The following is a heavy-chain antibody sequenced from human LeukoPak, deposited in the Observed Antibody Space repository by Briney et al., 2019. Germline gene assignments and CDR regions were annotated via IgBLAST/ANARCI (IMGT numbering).Heavy chain of an antibody. D-gene: IGHD1/OR15-1a*01. CDR3: ARERVGGNRRDDSSI. J-gene: IGHJ3*02. CDR1: GGSFSGYY. V-gene: IGHV4-34*01. Sequence: KPSETLSLTCAVYGGSFSGYYWSWIRQPPGKGLEWIGEINHSGSTNYNPSLKSRVTISVDTSKNQFSLKLTSVTAADTAVYYCARERVGGNRRDDSSIWAQGTMVTVSS. CDR2: INHSGST.